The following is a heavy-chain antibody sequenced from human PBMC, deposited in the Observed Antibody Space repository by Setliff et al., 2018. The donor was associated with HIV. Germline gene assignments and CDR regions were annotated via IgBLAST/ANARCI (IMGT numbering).Heavy chain of an antibody. J-gene: IGHJ4*02. Sequence: PSETLSLTCTVSGGSISSGSYYWSWIRQPAGKGLEWIGRIHTSGNTNYNPSLKSRVTISVDTSKNQFSLKLSSVTAADTAVYYCAREGGLGYYDSSGHYSYWGQGTLVTVSS. D-gene: IGHD3-22*01. CDR2: IHTSGNT. CDR1: GGSISSGSYY. V-gene: IGHV4-61*02. CDR3: AREGGLGYYDSSGHYSY.